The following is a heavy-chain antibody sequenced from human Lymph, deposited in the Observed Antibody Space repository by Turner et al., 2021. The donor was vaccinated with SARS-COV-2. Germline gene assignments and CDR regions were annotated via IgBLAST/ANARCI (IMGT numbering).Heavy chain of an antibody. Sequence: EVQLVESGGGLVQPGRSLRPSCAASGFTFDEYVMHWVRQAPGKGLEWVSGISWNSGSIGYADSVKGRFTISRDNAKNSLYLQMNSLRAEDTDLYYCAKGRRFGMDVWGQGTTVTVSS. CDR3: AKGRRFGMDV. CDR1: GFTFDEYV. J-gene: IGHJ6*02. CDR2: ISWNSGSI. V-gene: IGHV3-9*01.